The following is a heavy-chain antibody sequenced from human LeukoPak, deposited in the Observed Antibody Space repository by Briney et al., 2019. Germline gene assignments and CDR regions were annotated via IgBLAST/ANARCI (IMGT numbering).Heavy chain of an antibody. J-gene: IGHJ4*02. Sequence: PGGSLRLSCAASGSNFNIYAMFWVRQAPGKGLEYVSAISGNGDTTYYANSVKGRFTISRDNSKNTLYLQMDSLRAEDMAVYYCARGLGYCSRTSCYPDYWGQGALVTVSS. CDR1: GSNFNIYA. CDR3: ARGLGYCSRTSCYPDY. V-gene: IGHV3-64*01. D-gene: IGHD2-2*01. CDR2: ISGNGDTT.